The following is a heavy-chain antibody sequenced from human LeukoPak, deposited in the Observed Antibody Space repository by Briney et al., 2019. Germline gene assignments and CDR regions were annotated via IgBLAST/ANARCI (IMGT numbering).Heavy chain of an antibody. CDR3: AKDHRPYYYDTYGPFDC. CDR1: GFTFSNYA. J-gene: IGHJ4*02. V-gene: IGHV3-23*01. CDR2: ISGSGGTT. Sequence: GGSLRLSCAASGFTFSNYAMSWVRQAPGKGLEWVSAISGSGGTTYYVDSVKGRLTISRDNSKNTLYLQMNSLRAEDTAVYSCAKDHRPYYYDTYGPFDCWGQGTLVTVSS. D-gene: IGHD3-22*01.